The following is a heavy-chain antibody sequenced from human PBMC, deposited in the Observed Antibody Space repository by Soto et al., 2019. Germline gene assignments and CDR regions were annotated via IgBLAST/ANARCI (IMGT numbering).Heavy chain of an antibody. CDR2: ISSSSSTI. CDR1: GFTFSSYS. J-gene: IGHJ4*02. V-gene: IGHV3-48*02. D-gene: IGHD6-19*01. CDR3: AGDSPPGWHFDY. Sequence: EAQLVESGGGLVQPGGSLRLSCAASGFTFSSYSMNWVRQAPGKGLEWISYISSSSSTIYYADSVQGRFTISRDNARNSLYLEMNSLRDEDTAMYYCAGDSPPGWHFDYWGQGALVTVSS.